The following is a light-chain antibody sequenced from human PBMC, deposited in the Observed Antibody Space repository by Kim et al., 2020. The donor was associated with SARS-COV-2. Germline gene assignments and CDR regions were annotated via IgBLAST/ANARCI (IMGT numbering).Light chain of an antibody. V-gene: IGKV1-39*01. CDR3: QQSYSTPPIT. Sequence: SVGDRVTITCRASQSISSYLNWYQQKPGKAPKLLIYAASSLQSGVPSRFSGSGSGTDFTLTISSLQPEDFATYYCQQSYSTPPITFGQGTRREIK. J-gene: IGKJ5*01. CDR1: QSISSY. CDR2: AAS.